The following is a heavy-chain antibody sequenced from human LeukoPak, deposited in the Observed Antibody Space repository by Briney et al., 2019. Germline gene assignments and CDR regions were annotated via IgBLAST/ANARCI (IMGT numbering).Heavy chain of an antibody. Sequence: GGSLRLSCAASGFSFSNYAINWLMSWVRQAPGKGLEWVSTISANSGNTYYTDSMKGRFTISRDNSKNTVHLQMDSLRSEDTAVYYCARSSYYDTSGYYESIDYWGQGTLVTVSS. V-gene: IGHV3-23*01. CDR1: GFSFSNYA. D-gene: IGHD3-22*01. CDR3: ARSSYYDTSGYYESIDY. CDR2: ISANSGNT. J-gene: IGHJ4*02.